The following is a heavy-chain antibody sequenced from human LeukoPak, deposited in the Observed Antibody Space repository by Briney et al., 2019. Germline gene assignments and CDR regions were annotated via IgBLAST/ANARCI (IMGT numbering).Heavy chain of an antibody. V-gene: IGHV3-20*04. CDR1: GFTFGDYG. D-gene: IGHD3-22*01. CDR2: INWNGGST. CDR3: AVHYYDSSGYCSGGY. Sequence: PGGSLRLSCAASGFTFGDYGMSWVRQAPGKGLEWVYGINWNGGSTGYADSVKGRFTISRDNAKNSLYLQMNSLRAEDTALYYCAVHYYDSSGYCSGGYWGQGTLVTVSS. J-gene: IGHJ4*02.